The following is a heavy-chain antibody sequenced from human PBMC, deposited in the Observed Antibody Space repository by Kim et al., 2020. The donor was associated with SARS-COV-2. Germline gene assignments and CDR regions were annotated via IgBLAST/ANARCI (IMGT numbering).Heavy chain of an antibody. V-gene: IGHV3-23*01. D-gene: IGHD3-10*01. Sequence: DSVKGRFTISRDNSKNTLYLQMNSLRAEDTAVYYCAKGYYGSGSRGWFDPWGQGTLVTVSS. CDR3: AKGYYGSGSRGWFDP. J-gene: IGHJ5*02.